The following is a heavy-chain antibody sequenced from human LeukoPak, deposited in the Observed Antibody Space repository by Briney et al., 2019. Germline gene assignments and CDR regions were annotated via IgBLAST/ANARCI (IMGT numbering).Heavy chain of an antibody. J-gene: IGHJ4*02. CDR3: TSTAANFEY. CDR1: GFTFSGSA. D-gene: IGHD6-25*01. Sequence: GGSLRLSCAASGFTFSGSAMHWVRQASGKGLEWVGRIRSKANSYATAYAASVKGRFTISRDDSKNTAYLQMNSLKTEDTAVYYCTSTAANFEYWGQGTLVTVSS. V-gene: IGHV3-73*01. CDR2: IRSKANSYAT.